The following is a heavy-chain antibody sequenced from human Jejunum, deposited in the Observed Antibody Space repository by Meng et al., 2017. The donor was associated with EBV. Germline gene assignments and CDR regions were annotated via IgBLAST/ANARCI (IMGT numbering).Heavy chain of an antibody. J-gene: IGHJ4*02. D-gene: IGHD1-26*01. V-gene: IGHV4-39*01. CDR2: YYNSGST. Sequence: QLRLQESGQGLVKPSETPALTCTVSGGSISSSSYDWGWIRQPPGKGLEWIGTYYNSGSTYYNPSLKSRVTISVDTSKNQFSLKLISVTAADTAAYYCARQGPSGRTFDYWGQGTPVTVSS. CDR3: ARQGPSGRTFDY. CDR1: GGSISSSSYD.